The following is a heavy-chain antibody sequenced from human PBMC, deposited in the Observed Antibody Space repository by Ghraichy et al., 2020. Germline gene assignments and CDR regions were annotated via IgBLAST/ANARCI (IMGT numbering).Heavy chain of an antibody. V-gene: IGHV3-7*01. D-gene: IGHD4-17*01. CDR3: ARDPYGDYKYGGTDY. Sequence: GGSLRLSCVASGFSFSRHWMSWVRQAPGKGLEWVASIKSDGSDSVCVDSVKGRFIISRDNAKNSVSLEMNSLRVDDTAVYYCARDPYGDYKYGGTDYWGQGTLVSVSS. J-gene: IGHJ4*02. CDR2: IKSDGSDS. CDR1: GFSFSRHW.